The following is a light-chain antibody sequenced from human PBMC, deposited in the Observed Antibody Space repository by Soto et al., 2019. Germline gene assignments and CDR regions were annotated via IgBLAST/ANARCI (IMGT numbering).Light chain of an antibody. J-gene: IGLJ2*01. CDR3: QTWGTGVV. CDR1: SGHSTYA. V-gene: IGLV4-69*01. Sequence: QSVLTQSPSASASLGASVNLTCTLTSGHSTYAIAWHQQQPEKGPRYLMKLNSDGSHNKGDGIPDRFSGSSSGAERYLSISSLQSEDEADYYCQTWGTGVVFGGGTQLTVL. CDR2: LNSDGSH.